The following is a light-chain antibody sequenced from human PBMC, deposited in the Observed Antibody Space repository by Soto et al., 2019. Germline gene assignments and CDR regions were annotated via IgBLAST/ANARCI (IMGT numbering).Light chain of an antibody. J-gene: IGKJ5*01. V-gene: IGKV1-9*01. CDR1: QGISSY. CDR2: AAS. CDR3: QQYNSYLYT. Sequence: DIQMTQSPSSLSASVGDRVTITCRASQGISSYLAWYQQKPGKAPKLLIYAASTLQSGVPSRFSGSGSGTEFTLTISSLQPDDFATYYCQQYNSYLYTFGQGTRLEIK.